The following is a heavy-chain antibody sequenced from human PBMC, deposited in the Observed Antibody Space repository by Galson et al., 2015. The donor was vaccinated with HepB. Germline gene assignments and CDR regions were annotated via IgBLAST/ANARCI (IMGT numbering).Heavy chain of an antibody. CDR2: IYSGGST. Sequence: SLRLSCAASGFTVSSNYMSWVRQAPGKGLEWVSVIYSGGSTYYADSVKGRFTISRHNSKNTLYLQMNSLRAEDTAVYYCARGSGAAAGPFDYWGQGTLVTVSS. CDR1: GFTVSSNY. D-gene: IGHD6-13*01. CDR3: ARGSGAAAGPFDY. V-gene: IGHV3-53*04. J-gene: IGHJ4*02.